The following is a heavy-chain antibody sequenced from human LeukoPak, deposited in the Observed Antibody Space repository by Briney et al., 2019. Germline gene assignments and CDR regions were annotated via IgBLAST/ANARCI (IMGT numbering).Heavy chain of an antibody. CDR1: GFTFSDYY. V-gene: IGHV3-11*04. CDR2: ISGSGHDI. D-gene: IGHD6-6*01. J-gene: IGHJ5*01. CDR3: TRDPRHFDS. Sequence: GGSLRLSCAASGFTFSDYYMSWIRQAPGKGVEWVAYISGSGHDINYSDSVKGRFTISRDNAKNSLYLQMSSLRVEDTAVYYCTRDPRHFDSCGQGTLVTVSS.